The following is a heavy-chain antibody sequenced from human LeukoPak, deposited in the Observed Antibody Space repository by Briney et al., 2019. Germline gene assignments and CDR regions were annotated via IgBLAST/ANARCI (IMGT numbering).Heavy chain of an antibody. J-gene: IGHJ4*02. CDR3: ARIVDDSSGYYGDY. CDR2: VNPNSGGT. D-gene: IGHD3-22*01. V-gene: IGHV1-2*02. CDR1: GYTFTGYY. Sequence: ASVKVSCKASGYTFTGYYMHWVRQAPGQGLEWMGWVNPNSGGTNYAQKFQGRVTMTRDTSISTAYMELSRLRSDDTAVYYCARIVDDSSGYYGDYWGRGTLVTVSS.